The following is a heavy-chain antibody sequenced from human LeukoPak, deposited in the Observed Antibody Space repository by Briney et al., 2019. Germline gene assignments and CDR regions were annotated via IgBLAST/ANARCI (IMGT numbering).Heavy chain of an antibody. J-gene: IGHJ6*02. CDR1: GGSISSYY. V-gene: IGHV4-59*12. Sequence: SETLSLTCTVSGGSISSYYWSWIRQPPGKGLEWIAYIYYSGNTKYNPSLKSRVTMSVDTSKNQFSLKLSSVTAADTAVYYCARDRTGTTGTADPFYYYGMDVWGQGTTVTVSS. CDR2: IYYSGNT. D-gene: IGHD1-1*01. CDR3: ARDRTGTTGTADPFYYYGMDV.